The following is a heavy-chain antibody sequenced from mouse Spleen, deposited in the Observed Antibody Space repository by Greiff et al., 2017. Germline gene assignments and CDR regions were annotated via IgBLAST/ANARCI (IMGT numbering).Heavy chain of an antibody. CDR1: GYTFTSYV. J-gene: IGHJ4*01. V-gene: IGHV1-14*01. Sequence: VQLQQSGPELVKPGASVKMSCKASGYTFTSYVMHWVKQKPGQGLEWIGYINPYNDGTKYNEKFKGKATLTSDKSSSTAYMELSSLTSEDSAVYYCARSRDYYGSSLYAMDYWGQGTSVTVSS. CDR2: INPYNDGT. CDR3: ARSRDYYGSSLYAMDY. D-gene: IGHD1-1*01.